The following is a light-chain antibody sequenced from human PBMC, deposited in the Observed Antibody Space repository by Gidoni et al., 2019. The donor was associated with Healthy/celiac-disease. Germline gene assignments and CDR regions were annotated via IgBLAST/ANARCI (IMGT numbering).Light chain of an antibody. CDR1: PSVSSY. CDR3: QQRSNWPVFT. CDR2: DAS. V-gene: IGKV3-11*01. Sequence: EIVLTQSPATLSLSPGERATLSCRASPSVSSYLAWYQQKPGQAPRLLIYDASNRATGIPARFSGSRSGTDFTLTISSLEPEDFAVYYCQQRSNWPVFTFGPGTKVDIK. J-gene: IGKJ3*01.